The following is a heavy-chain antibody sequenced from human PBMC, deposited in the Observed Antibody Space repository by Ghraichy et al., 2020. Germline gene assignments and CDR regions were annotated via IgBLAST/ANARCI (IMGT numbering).Heavy chain of an antibody. CDR3: ARKSPIAAAVYGMDV. D-gene: IGHD6-13*01. CDR2: ISSGGSSI. V-gene: IGHV3-48*03. J-gene: IGHJ6*02. CDR1: GFTFNTYQ. Sequence: GESLNISCAASGFTFNTYQMNWVRQAPGKGLEWVSYISSGGSSIYYADSVKGRFTISRDNAKNSLYLQMNSLRAEDTAVYYCARKSPIAAAVYGMDVWGQGTTVTVSS.